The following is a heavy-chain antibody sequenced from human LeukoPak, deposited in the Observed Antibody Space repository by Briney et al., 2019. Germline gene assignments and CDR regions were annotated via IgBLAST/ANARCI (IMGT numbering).Heavy chain of an antibody. V-gene: IGHV1-2*02. D-gene: IGHD3-22*01. Sequence: GASVKVSCKASGYTFTGYYMHWVRQAPGQGLEWMGWINPNSGGTNYAQKFQGRVTMTRDTSISTAYMELSRLRSDDTAVYYCARGRDSSGYYYYYYYMDVWGKGTTVTVSS. CDR3: ARGRDSSGYYYYYYYMDV. CDR2: INPNSGGT. J-gene: IGHJ6*03. CDR1: GYTFTGYY.